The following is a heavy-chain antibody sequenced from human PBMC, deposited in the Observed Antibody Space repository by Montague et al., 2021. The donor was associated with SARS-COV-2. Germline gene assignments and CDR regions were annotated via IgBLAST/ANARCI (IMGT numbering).Heavy chain of an antibody. CDR2: IYYSGRT. D-gene: IGHD1-7*01. CDR1: GGSISNYY. V-gene: IGHV4-59*08. Sequence: SETLSLTCTVSGGSISNYYWSWIRQSPGKGLEWIAYIYYSGRTYYNPSLQSRVTTSVDTSKNQFSLKLSSVTAADTAVYYCARHWEVRTELIAFDIWSQGTMVTVSS. CDR3: ARHWEVRTELIAFDI. J-gene: IGHJ3*02.